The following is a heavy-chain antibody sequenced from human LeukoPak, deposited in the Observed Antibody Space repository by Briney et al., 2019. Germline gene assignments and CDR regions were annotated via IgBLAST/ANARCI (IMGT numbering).Heavy chain of an antibody. CDR3: SRLYYDSSRYPNWFDP. CDR2: IYYSGST. CDR1: GDSISSYY. Sequence: SQTLSLTCTVSGDSISSYYWSWIRQPPGKGLEWIGYIYYSGSTNYNPSLKSRVTISVDTSKNQFSLKLSSVTAADTAVYYCSRLYYDSSRYPNWFDPWGQGTLVTVST. D-gene: IGHD3-22*01. J-gene: IGHJ5*02. V-gene: IGHV4-59*08.